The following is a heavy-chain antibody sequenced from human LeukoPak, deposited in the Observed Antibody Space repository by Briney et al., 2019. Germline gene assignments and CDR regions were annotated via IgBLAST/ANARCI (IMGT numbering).Heavy chain of an antibody. CDR1: TFTFSNYP. Sequence: PGGSLRLSWAASTFTFSNYPMSWVRQAPGKGLDWVSAISGVGGSTFYADSVKGRFTISRDNSKNTLYLQTNSPRAEDTAVYYCAKGGSYYTSSWFDPWGQGTLVTVSS. CDR2: ISGVGGST. CDR3: AKGGSYYTSSWFDP. J-gene: IGHJ5*02. D-gene: IGHD3-10*01. V-gene: IGHV3-23*01.